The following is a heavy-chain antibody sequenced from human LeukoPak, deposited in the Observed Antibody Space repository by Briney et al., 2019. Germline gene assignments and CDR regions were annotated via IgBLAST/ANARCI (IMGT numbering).Heavy chain of an antibody. CDR1: GFTFSNYW. CDR3: ARDPYSSSWSYGMDV. J-gene: IGHJ6*02. V-gene: IGHV3-7*05. D-gene: IGHD6-13*01. Sequence: GGSLRLSCTATGFTFSNYWMSWVRQTPEKGLEWVANIKQDGSETVYVDSVKGRFTISRDNAQSSLYLQMNSLRAEDTAVYYCARDPYSSSWSYGMDVWGQVTAVTVSS. CDR2: IKQDGSET.